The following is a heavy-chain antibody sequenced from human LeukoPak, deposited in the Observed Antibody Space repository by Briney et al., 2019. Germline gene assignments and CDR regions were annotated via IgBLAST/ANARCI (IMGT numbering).Heavy chain of an antibody. V-gene: IGHV3-23*01. J-gene: IGHJ6*03. CDR3: ARVAYSSSWPYYYYYMDV. Sequence: GGSLRLSCAASGITFSSYGMSWVRQAPGKGLEWVSSISSTGGTTYYADSVKGRFTISRDNSKNTLYLQMNSLRAEDTAVYYCARVAYSSSWPYYYYYMDVWGKGTTVTVSS. D-gene: IGHD6-13*01. CDR2: ISSTGGTT. CDR1: GITFSSYG.